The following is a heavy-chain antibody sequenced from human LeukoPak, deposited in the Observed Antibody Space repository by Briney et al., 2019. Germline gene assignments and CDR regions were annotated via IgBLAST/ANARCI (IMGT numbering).Heavy chain of an antibody. Sequence: GGSLRLSCEASGFTVSSSYMSWVRQAPGKGLQWVSVINSGGSTYYIDSVEGRFTVSRDNSKNTVYLQMNNLRAEDTAVYFCARDRVAGVWGHGTMVAVSS. D-gene: IGHD6-19*01. CDR3: ARDRVAGV. CDR1: GFTVSSSY. CDR2: INSGGST. J-gene: IGHJ3*01. V-gene: IGHV3-66*01.